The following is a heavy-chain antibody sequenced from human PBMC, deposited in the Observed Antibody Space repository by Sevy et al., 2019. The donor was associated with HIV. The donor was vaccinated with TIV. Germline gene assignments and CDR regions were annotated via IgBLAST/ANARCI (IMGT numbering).Heavy chain of an antibody. CDR3: TTTLNYGDYVDY. CDR1: GLTFSNAW. J-gene: IGHJ4*02. Sequence: GGSLRLSCAASGLTFSNAWMSWVRQAPGKGLEWVGRIKSKTDGGTTDYAAPVKGRFTISRDDSKNTLYLQMNSLKTEDTAVYYCTTTLNYGDYVDYWGQGTLVTVSS. CDR2: IKSKTDGGTT. D-gene: IGHD4-17*01. V-gene: IGHV3-15*01.